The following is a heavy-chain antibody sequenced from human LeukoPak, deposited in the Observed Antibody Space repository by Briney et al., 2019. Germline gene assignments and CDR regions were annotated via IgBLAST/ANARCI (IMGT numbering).Heavy chain of an antibody. CDR1: GYTFTSYG. CDR2: ICAYNGNT. V-gene: IGHV1-18*01. D-gene: IGHD4-11*01. CDR3: ARADSNYEGVHYFDY. J-gene: IGHJ4*02. Sequence: ASVKVSCKASGYTFTSYGISWVRQAPGQGLEWMGWICAYNGNTNYAQKLQGRVTMTTDTSTSTAYMELRSLRSDDTAVYYCARADSNYEGVHYFDYWGQGTLVTVSS.